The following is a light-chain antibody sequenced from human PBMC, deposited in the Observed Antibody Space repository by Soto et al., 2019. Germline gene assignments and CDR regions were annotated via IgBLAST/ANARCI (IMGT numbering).Light chain of an antibody. CDR3: QQSYSSPPYT. J-gene: IGKJ2*01. V-gene: IGKV1-39*01. CDR1: QYINNY. CDR2: AAY. Sequence: DIQMTQSPSSLSTSVGDRVTITCRASQYINNYLNWYQQKPGKAPKLLIFAAYNLQSGVPSRFSGSGSGTDFTLTLSSLQPEDFATYYCQQSYSSPPYTFGHGTKLDMK.